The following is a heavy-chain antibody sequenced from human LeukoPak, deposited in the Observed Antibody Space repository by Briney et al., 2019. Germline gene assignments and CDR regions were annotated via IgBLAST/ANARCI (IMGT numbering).Heavy chain of an antibody. D-gene: IGHD3-22*01. CDR1: GFTFSSYG. J-gene: IGHJ1*01. CDR2: IRYDGSNK. V-gene: IGHV3-30*02. CDR3: AKDGAAYDSSGYYYQD. Sequence: GGSLRLSCAASGFTFSSYGMHWVRQAPGKGLEWVAFIRYDGSNKYYADSMKGRFTISRDNSKNTLYLQMNSLRAEDTAVYYCAKDGAAYDSSGYYYQDWGQGTLVTVSS.